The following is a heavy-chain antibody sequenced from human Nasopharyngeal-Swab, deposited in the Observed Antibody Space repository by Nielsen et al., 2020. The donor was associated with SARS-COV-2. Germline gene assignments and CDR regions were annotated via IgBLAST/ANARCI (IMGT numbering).Heavy chain of an antibody. Sequence: SETLSLTCTVSGGSISSGDYYWSWIRQPPGKGLEWIGYIYYSGSTYYNPSLKSRVTISVDTSKNQFSLKLSSVTAADTAVYYCARREDTIFGVVTHFDYWGQGTLVTVSS. CDR1: GGSISSGDYY. V-gene: IGHV4-30-4*01. J-gene: IGHJ4*02. D-gene: IGHD3-3*01. CDR3: ARREDTIFGVVTHFDY. CDR2: IYYSGST.